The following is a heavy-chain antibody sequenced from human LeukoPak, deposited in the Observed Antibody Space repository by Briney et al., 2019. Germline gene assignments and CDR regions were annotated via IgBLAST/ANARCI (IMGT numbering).Heavy chain of an antibody. CDR1: GFTLSNYC. CDR2: IDSRSNTM. J-gene: IGHJ4*02. CDR3: ARDKASSGWYYFDS. D-gene: IGHD6-19*01. V-gene: IGHV3-48*01. Sequence: QSGGSLRLSCAASGFTLSNYCMNWVRQAPGKGLEWISYIDSRSNTMLYADSVKGRFTVSRDNAKNSLYLQMNGLRAEDTAVYFCARDKASSGWYYFDSWGQGTLVTVSS.